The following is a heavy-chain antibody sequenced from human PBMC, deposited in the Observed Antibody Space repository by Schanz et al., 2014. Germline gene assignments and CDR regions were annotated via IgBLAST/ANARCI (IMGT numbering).Heavy chain of an antibody. J-gene: IGHJ4*02. V-gene: IGHV3-33*01. CDR1: GFTFISYD. CDR3: ARDGDFDY. CDR2: IWFDGNNK. Sequence: HVQLVESGGGVVQPGRSLRLSCVASGFTFISYDIHWVRQAPGKGLEWVAVIWFDGNNKYYADSVKGRFTISRDNSKNTVYLQMNSLRGEDTAVYYCARDGDFDYWGQGTLVTVSS.